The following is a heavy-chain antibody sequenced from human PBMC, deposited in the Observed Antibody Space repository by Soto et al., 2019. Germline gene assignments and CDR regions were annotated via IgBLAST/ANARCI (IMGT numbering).Heavy chain of an antibody. D-gene: IGHD3-16*02. J-gene: IGHJ5*02. Sequence: PSETLSLTCAVYGGSFSGCYWSWIRQPPGKGLEWIGEINHSGSTNYNPSLKSRVTISVDTSKNQFSLKLSSVTAADTAVYYCARVSFYYVWGSYPINWFDPWGQGTLVTVSS. CDR2: INHSGST. V-gene: IGHV4-34*01. CDR1: GGSFSGCY. CDR3: ARVSFYYVWGSYPINWFDP.